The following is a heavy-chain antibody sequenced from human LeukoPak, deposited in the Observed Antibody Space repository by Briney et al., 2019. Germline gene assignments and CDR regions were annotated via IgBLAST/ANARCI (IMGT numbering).Heavy chain of an antibody. CDR3: ARILSSAWGELGY. CDR1: GFTFGTYG. J-gene: IGHJ4*02. CDR2: IRSDGSNT. D-gene: IGHD6-19*01. V-gene: IGHV3-30*02. Sequence: PGGSLRLSCAAYGFTFGTYGMHWVRQAPGKGLEWVAFIRSDGSNTYYADSVKGRFTISRDNSKNTLYMQMNCLRAEDTAVYYCARILSSAWGELGYWGQGTLVTVSS.